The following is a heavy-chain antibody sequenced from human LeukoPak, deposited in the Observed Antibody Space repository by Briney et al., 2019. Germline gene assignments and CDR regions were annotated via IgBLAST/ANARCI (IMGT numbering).Heavy chain of an antibody. CDR3: AGDPPPYYDFWSGYYVRGPLAFDI. CDR1: GYTLTSYR. J-gene: IGHJ3*02. V-gene: IGHV1-18*03. CDR2: ISAYNGNT. Sequence: ASVKVSCKASGYTLTSYRISWVRQAPGQGLEWMGWISAYNGNTNYAQKLQGRVTMTRTTSTSTAYMELRSVRSDDMAVYYCAGDPPPYYDFWSGYYVRGPLAFDIWGQGTMVTVSS. D-gene: IGHD3-3*01.